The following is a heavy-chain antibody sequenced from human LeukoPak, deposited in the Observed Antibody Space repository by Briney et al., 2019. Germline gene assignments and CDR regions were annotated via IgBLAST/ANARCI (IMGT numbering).Heavy chain of an antibody. CDR2: IFYSGST. CDR1: GGSITTYY. J-gene: IGHJ4*02. Sequence: SETLSLTCTVSGGSITTYYWSWIRQPPGKGLEWIGFIFYSGSTNYNPSLKSRVTISLNTSKTQFSLKLSSVTAADTAVYYCAREWELGDSWGQGTLVTVSS. D-gene: IGHD1-26*01. CDR3: AREWELGDS. V-gene: IGHV4-59*12.